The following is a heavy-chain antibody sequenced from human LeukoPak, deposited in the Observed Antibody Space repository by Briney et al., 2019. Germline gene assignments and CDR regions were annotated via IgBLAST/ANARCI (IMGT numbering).Heavy chain of an antibody. CDR1: GFTFSAYG. D-gene: IGHD2-21*02. V-gene: IGHV3-30*18. CDR2: ISHDGSNK. J-gene: IGHJ4*02. CDR3: AKDVRMTAIRGFDY. Sequence: GTSLRLSCAASGFTFSAYGMQWVRQAPGKGLEWVAIISHDGSNKSYGDSVKGRFTISRDNSKNTLYLQMNSLRAEDTAVYYCAKDVRMTAIRGFDYWGQGTLVTVSS.